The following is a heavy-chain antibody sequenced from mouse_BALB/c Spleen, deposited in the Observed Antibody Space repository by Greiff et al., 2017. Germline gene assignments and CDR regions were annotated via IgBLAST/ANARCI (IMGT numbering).Heavy chain of an antibody. Sequence: VQLQESGAELVRPGALVKLSCKASGFNITDYYMHWVKQRPEQGLEWIGWIDPENGNTIYDPKFQGKASITADTSSNTAYLQLSSLTSEDTAVYYCARGYGGAYWGQGTLVTGSA. CDR1: GFNITDYY. D-gene: IGHD2-2*01. V-gene: IGHV14-1*02. CDR2: IDPENGNT. CDR3: ARGYGGAY. J-gene: IGHJ3*01.